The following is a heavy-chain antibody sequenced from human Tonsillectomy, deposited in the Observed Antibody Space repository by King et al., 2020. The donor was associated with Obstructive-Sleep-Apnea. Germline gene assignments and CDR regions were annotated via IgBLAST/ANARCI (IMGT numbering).Heavy chain of an antibody. V-gene: IGHV1-69*10. Sequence: QLVQSGAEVKKPGSSVKVSCKASGGTFSSYAISWVRQAPGQGLEWMGGIIPILGIANYAQKFQGRVTITADKSTSTAYMELSSLRSEDTAVDYCARPEPPVTAVAGTGGYYYYGMDVWGQGTTVTVSS. D-gene: IGHD6-19*01. CDR1: GGTFSSYA. J-gene: IGHJ6*02. CDR2: IIPILGIA. CDR3: ARPEPPVTAVAGTGGYYYYGMDV.